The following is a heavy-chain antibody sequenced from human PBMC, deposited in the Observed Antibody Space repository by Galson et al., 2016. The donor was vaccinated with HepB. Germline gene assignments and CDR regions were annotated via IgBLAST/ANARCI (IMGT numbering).Heavy chain of an antibody. D-gene: IGHD6-25*01. V-gene: IGHV5-10-1*01. Sequence: QSGAEVKKPGESLRISCKGSEYVFTSYWISWVRQTPGKGLEWMGMIDPSASYTHYSPSFQGHVTISADKSISTAYLQWSSLMASDTAMYYCARSPGIAAYNWLDPWGQGTLVTVSS. CDR1: EYVFTSYW. CDR3: ARSPGIAAYNWLDP. J-gene: IGHJ5*02. CDR2: IDPSASYT.